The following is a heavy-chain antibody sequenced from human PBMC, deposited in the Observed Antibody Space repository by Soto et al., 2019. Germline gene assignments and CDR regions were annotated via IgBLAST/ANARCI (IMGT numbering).Heavy chain of an antibody. CDR1: GGSISSSNYY. Sequence: QLQLQESGPGLVKPSETLSLTCTVSGGSISSSNYYWGWIRQPPGKGLEWIGSIHYSGSTYYNPSLKSRVTISVDTSKNQFSLKMSSVTAADTAEFYCARHSRYDDFWSGSSLPRSFDFWGQGTLVTVSS. CDR2: IHYSGST. D-gene: IGHD3-3*01. V-gene: IGHV4-39*01. CDR3: ARHSRYDDFWSGSSLPRSFDF. J-gene: IGHJ4*02.